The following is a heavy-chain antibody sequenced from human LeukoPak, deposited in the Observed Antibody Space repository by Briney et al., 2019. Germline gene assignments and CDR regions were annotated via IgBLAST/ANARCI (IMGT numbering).Heavy chain of an antibody. CDR3: AIGATYGDDAFDI. CDR1: GFTFSTFA. J-gene: IGHJ3*02. D-gene: IGHD1-26*01. CDR2: ISTSGSTI. V-gene: IGHV3-48*03. Sequence: PGGSLRLSCAASGFTFSTFAMIWVRQAPGKGLEWVSYISTSGSTIYYADSVKGRFTISRDNAKNSLYLQMNSLRAEDTAVYYCAIGATYGDDAFDIWGQGTMVTVSS.